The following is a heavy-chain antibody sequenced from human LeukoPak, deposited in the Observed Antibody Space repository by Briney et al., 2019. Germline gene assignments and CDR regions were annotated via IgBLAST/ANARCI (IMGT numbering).Heavy chain of an antibody. CDR2: IIPIFGTA. V-gene: IGHV1-69*13. CDR1: GGTFSSYA. CDR3: ARSYYDSSGYYYAGYAFDI. D-gene: IGHD3-22*01. J-gene: IGHJ3*02. Sequence: SVKVSCKASGGTFSSYAISWVRQAPGQGLEWMGGIIPIFGTANYAQKFQGRVTITADESTSTAYMELSSLRSEDTAVYYCARSYYDSSGYYYAGYAFDIWGQGTMVTASS.